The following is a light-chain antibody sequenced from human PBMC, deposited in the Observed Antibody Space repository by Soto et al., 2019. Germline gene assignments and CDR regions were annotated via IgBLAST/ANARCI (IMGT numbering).Light chain of an antibody. CDR3: SSYTTSDTWV. CDR2: EVS. J-gene: IGLJ3*02. V-gene: IGLV2-14*01. Sequence: QSALTQPASVSGSPGQSITISCTGSSSDVGGYKYVSWYQQHPGKAPKLMIYEVSNRPSGVSSRFSGSKSGNTASLTISGLQAEDEGDYYCSSYTTSDTWVFGGGTKLTVL. CDR1: SSDVGGYKY.